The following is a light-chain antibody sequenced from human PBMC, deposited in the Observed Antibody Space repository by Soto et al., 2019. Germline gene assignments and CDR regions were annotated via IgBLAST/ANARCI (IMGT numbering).Light chain of an antibody. J-gene: IGLJ2*01. CDR1: SSDIGAYNF. CDR3: TSWTTSTTMI. Sequence: SLLTQPASVSVSPGQSITISCPGTSSDIGAYNFVSWYQQHPGKAPNLMLYDVNIRPSGVSNRFSGSKSGNTASLTISGLQAEDEADYYCTSWTTSTTMIFGGGTK. V-gene: IGLV2-14*03. CDR2: DVN.